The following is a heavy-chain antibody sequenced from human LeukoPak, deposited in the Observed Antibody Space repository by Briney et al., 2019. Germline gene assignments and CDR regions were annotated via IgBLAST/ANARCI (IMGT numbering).Heavy chain of an antibody. J-gene: IGHJ4*02. Sequence: ASVKLSRKSSGYTFTSYYLHWVRHPPAQGLEWMGIINPSGGSTSYAQKFQGRDTMTRDMSTSTVYMELSSLRSEDTAVYFRASIVGYWGQETLVTVSS. D-gene: IGHD3-3*02. CDR3: ASIVGY. CDR2: INPSGGST. CDR1: GYTFTSYY. V-gene: IGHV1-46*01.